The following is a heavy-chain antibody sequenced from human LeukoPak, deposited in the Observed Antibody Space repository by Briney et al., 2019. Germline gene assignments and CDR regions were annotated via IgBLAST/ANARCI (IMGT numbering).Heavy chain of an antibody. CDR3: ARQQGYCSGGSCFSLDY. CDR2: ISSSSSYT. Sequence: GGSLRLSCAASGFTFSSYSMNWVRQAPGKGLEWVSSISSSSSYTYYADSVKARFTISRDNAKNSLYLQMNSLRAEDMAVYYCARQQGYCSGGSCFSLDYWGQGTLVTVSS. J-gene: IGHJ4*02. V-gene: IGHV3-21*01. CDR1: GFTFSSYS. D-gene: IGHD2-15*01.